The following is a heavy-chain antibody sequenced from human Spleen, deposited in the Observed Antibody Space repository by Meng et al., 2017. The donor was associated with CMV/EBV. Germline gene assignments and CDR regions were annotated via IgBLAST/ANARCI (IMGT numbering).Heavy chain of an antibody. Sequence: ASVKVSCKASGYIFTKYGVNWMRQAPGQGPEWMGWISAYNGDTMYAPKVQGRVTMTTDTSTSTAYMELSGLRSDDTAVYYCARDAGTIAVSGIGDYWGQGTLVTVSS. CDR1: GYIFTKYG. D-gene: IGHD6-19*01. CDR2: ISAYNGDT. V-gene: IGHV1-18*01. CDR3: ARDAGTIAVSGIGDY. J-gene: IGHJ4*02.